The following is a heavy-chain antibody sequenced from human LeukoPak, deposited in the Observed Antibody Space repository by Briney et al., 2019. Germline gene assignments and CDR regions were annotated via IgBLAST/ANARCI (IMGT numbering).Heavy chain of an antibody. CDR2: IRYDGSNK. J-gene: IGHJ4*02. CDR3: AKNPGSGWYPPDGLFDY. D-gene: IGHD6-19*01. V-gene: IGHV3-30*02. Sequence: GGSLRLSCAASGFTFSSYGMHWVRQAPGKGLEWVAFIRYDGSNKYYADSVKGRFTISRDNSKNTLYPQMNSLRAEDTAVYYCAKNPGSGWYPPDGLFDYWGQGTLVTVSS. CDR1: GFTFSSYG.